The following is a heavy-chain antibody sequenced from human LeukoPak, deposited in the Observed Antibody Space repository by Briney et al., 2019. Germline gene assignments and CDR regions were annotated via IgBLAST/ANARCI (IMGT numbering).Heavy chain of an antibody. CDR2: IYHSGST. Sequence: SETLSLTCAVSGGSISSGGYSWSWIRQPPGKGLEWIGYIYHSGSTYYNPSLKSRVTISVDRSKNQFSLKLTFVTAADTAVYYCTRHHDYGDKIDYWGQGTLVTVSS. J-gene: IGHJ4*02. CDR1: GGSISSGGYS. V-gene: IGHV4-30-2*01. D-gene: IGHD4-23*01. CDR3: TRHHDYGDKIDY.